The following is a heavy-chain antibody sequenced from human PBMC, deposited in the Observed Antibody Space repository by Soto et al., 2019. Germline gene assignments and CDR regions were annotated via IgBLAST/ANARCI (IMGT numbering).Heavy chain of an antibody. CDR2: ISAYNGNT. Sequence: ASVKVSCKASGYTFTSYGISWVRQAPGQGLEWMGWISAYNGNTNYAQKLQGRVTMTTDTSTSTAYMELRSLRSDDTAVYYCARVDPAPRYCSSTSCYRSFDYWGQRTLVTVSS. CDR3: ARVDPAPRYCSSTSCYRSFDY. D-gene: IGHD2-2*01. V-gene: IGHV1-18*04. J-gene: IGHJ4*02. CDR1: GYTFTSYG.